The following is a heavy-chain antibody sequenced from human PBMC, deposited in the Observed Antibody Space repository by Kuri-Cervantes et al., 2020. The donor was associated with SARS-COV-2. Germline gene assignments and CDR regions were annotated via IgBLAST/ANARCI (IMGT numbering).Heavy chain of an antibody. CDR2: INSDGSST. J-gene: IGHJ4*02. CDR1: GFTFSSYD. V-gene: IGHV3-74*01. D-gene: IGHD3-22*01. CDR3: ARGYDSSGYSLDY. Sequence: GGSLRLSCAASGFTFSSYDMHWVRQAPGKGLVWVSRINSDGSSTSYADSVKGRSTISRDNAKNTLYLQMNSLRAEDTAVYYCARGYDSSGYSLDYWGQGTLVTVSS.